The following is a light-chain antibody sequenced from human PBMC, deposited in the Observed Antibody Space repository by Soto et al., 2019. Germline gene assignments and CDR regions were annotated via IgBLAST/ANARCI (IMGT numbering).Light chain of an antibody. V-gene: IGLV2-14*01. CDR3: SSYTSSTTVV. J-gene: IGLJ2*01. CDR1: SSDVGGYNY. Sequence: QSVLTQPSSLSGSPGQSITISCTGTSSDVGGYNYVSWYQQHPGKAPKLMIYEVSNRPSGVSNRFSGSKSGNTASLTISGLQADDEADYYCSSYTSSTTVVFGGGTKVTVL. CDR2: EVS.